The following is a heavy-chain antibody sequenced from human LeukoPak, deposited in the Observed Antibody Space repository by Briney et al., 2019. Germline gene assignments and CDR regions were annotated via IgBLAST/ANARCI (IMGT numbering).Heavy chain of an antibody. CDR2: ISYDGSNK. CDR1: GFTFSSYA. V-gene: IGHV3-30-3*01. D-gene: IGHD3-3*01. J-gene: IGHJ4*02. CDR3: ARSGSYDFWSGYLNPGPFDY. Sequence: GRSLRLSCAASGFTFSSYAMHWVRQAPGKGLEWVAVISYDGSNKYYADSVKGRFTISRDNSKNTLYLRMNSLRAEDTAVYYCARSGSYDFWSGYLNPGPFDYWGQGTLVTVSS.